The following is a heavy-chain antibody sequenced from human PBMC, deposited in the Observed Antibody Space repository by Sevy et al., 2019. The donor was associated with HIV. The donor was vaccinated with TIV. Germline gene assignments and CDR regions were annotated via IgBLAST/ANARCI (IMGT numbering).Heavy chain of an antibody. Sequence: ASVKVSCKASGYTFTGYYMHWVRQAPGQGLEWMGWINPNSGGTNYAQKFQGRVTMTRDTSISTAYMGLSRLRSDDTAVYYCARDPERGDVDTAMPVDYWGQGTLVTVSS. CDR2: INPNSGGT. J-gene: IGHJ4*02. CDR3: ARDPERGDVDTAMPVDY. CDR1: GYTFTGYY. D-gene: IGHD5-18*01. V-gene: IGHV1-2*02.